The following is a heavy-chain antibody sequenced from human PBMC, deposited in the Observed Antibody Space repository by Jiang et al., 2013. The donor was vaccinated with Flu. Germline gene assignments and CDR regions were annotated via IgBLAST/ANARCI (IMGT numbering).Heavy chain of an antibody. CDR2: IYPGDSDT. CDR3: ARRQQLGSYYFDY. D-gene: IGHD6-13*01. J-gene: IGHJ4*02. Sequence: FTSYWIGWVRQMPGKGLEWMGIIYPGDSDTRYSPSFQGQVTISADKSISTAYLQWSSLKASDTAMYYCARRQQLGSYYFDYWGQGTLVTVSS. CDR1: FTSYW. V-gene: IGHV5-51*01.